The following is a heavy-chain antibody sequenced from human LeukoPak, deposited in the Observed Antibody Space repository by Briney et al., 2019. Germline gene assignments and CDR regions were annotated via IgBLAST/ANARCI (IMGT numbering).Heavy chain of an antibody. CDR1: GGSISSGSYY. D-gene: IGHD3-10*01. CDR3: ASITMVRGVSSYYYYMDV. V-gene: IGHV4-61*02. CDR2: IYTSGST. Sequence: SQTLSLTCTVSGGSISSGSYYWSWIRQPAGKGLEWIGRIYTSGSTNYNPFLKSRVTISVDTSKNQFSLKLSSVTAADTAVYYCASITMVRGVSSYYYYMDVWGKGTTVTVSS. J-gene: IGHJ6*03.